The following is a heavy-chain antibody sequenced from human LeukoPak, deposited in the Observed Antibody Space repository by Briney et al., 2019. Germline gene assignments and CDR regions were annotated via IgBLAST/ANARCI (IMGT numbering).Heavy chain of an antibody. D-gene: IGHD2-2*01. V-gene: IGHV3-74*01. CDR2: INTDGSSI. Sequence: GGSLRLSCAASGFSFSSYCMHWVRQAPGKGLVWVSRINTDGSSISYADSVKSRFTISRDNAKNTLYLQMNSLRAEDTAVYYCAKSYPPLVVPADLWFDPLGEGTLVTVSS. J-gene: IGHJ5*02. CDR1: GFSFSSYC. CDR3: AKSYPPLVVPADLWFDP.